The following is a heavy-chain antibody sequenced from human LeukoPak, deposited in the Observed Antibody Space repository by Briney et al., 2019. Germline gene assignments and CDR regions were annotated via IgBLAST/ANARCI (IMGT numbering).Heavy chain of an antibody. D-gene: IGHD6-19*01. J-gene: IGHJ4*02. Sequence: SETLSLTCTVSGGSISSYYWSWIRQPPGKGLEWIGYIYYSGSTNYNPSLKSRVAISVDTSKNQFSLKLSSVTAADTAVYYCAREASGWYRAVRGYFDYWGQGTLVTVSS. CDR1: GGSISSYY. CDR2: IYYSGST. CDR3: AREASGWYRAVRGYFDY. V-gene: IGHV4-59*01.